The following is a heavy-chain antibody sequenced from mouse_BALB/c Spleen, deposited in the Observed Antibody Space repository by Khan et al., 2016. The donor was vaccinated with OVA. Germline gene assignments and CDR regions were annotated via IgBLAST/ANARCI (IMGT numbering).Heavy chain of an antibody. CDR1: GYSITSGSG. CDR2: ISNSGST. CDR3: ARTARIKY. Sequence: EVQLQESGPGLVKPSQSLSLTCTVTGYSITSGSGWNWIRQFPGNKLEWMGYISNSGSTTKNPSLKSRISITRDTSKNQFFLQLNSVTTEDTATYYCARTARIKYWSQGTTLTVSS. D-gene: IGHD3-3*01. V-gene: IGHV3-2*02. J-gene: IGHJ2*01.